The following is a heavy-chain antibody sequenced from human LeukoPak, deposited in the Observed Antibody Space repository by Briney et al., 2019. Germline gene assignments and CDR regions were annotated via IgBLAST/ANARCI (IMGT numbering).Heavy chain of an antibody. D-gene: IGHD6-13*01. J-gene: IGHJ6*02. CDR2: IIPIFGTA. CDR3: AGGVAAAAYYYYYGMDV. CDR1: GGTFSSYA. V-gene: IGHV1-69*13. Sequence: GASVKVSCKASGGTFSSYAISWVRQAPGQGLEWMGGIIPIFGTANYAQKFQGRVTITADESTSTAYMELSSLRAEDTAVYYCAGGVAAAAYYYYYGMDVWGQGTTVTVSS.